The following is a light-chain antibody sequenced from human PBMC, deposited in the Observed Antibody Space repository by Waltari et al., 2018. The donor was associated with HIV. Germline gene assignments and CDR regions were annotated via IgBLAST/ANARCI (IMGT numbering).Light chain of an antibody. V-gene: IGLV2-23*02. CDR1: SSNVGSYNL. CDR2: EFS. J-gene: IGLJ2*01. CDR3: CSYTGSNPFLL. Sequence: QSALTQPASVSGSPGQSITISCTGTSSNVGSYNLVSWYQQHPGRAPKVMIYEFSKRPSGVSNRFSGSKSGNTASLTISGLQAEDEADYYCCSYTGSNPFLLFGGGTKLTVL.